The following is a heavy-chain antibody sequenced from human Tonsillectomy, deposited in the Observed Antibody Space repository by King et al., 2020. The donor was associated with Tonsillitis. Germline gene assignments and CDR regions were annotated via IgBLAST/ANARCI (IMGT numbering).Heavy chain of an antibody. CDR3: AKDMGRNYYYHGMNV. D-gene: IGHD1-26*01. J-gene: IGHJ6*02. CDR2: ISWDGGST. V-gene: IGHV3-43D*03. Sequence: QLVQSGGVVVQPGGSLRLSCAASGFTFDDYAMHWVRQAPGKGLEWVSLISWDGGSTYYADSVKGRFTISRDNSKNSLYLQMNSLRAEDTALYYCAKDMGRNYYYHGMNVWGQGTTVTVSS. CDR1: GFTFDDYA.